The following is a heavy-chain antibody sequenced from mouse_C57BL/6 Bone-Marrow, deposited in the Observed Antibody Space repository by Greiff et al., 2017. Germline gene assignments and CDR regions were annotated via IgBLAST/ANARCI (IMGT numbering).Heavy chain of an antibody. CDR1: EYEFPSHD. V-gene: IGHV5-2*01. CDR2: INSDGGST. J-gene: IGHJ1*03. Sequence: EVKLQASGGGLVQPGESLKLSCESNEYEFPSHDMSWVRKTPEKRLELVAAINSDGGSTYYPDTMERRFIISRDNTKKTLYLQMSSLRSEDTALYYCARHGREDGSSLYWYFDVWGTGTTVTVSS. D-gene: IGHD1-1*01. CDR3: ARHGREDGSSLYWYFDV.